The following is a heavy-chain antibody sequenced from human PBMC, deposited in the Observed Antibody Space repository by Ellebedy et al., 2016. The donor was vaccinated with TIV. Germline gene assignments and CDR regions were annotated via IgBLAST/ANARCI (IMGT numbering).Heavy chain of an antibody. CDR3: ARGYSGSYYGFPYF. Sequence: PGGSLRLSCAASGFTFSSYAMHWVRQAPGKGLEWVAVISSDGTNKYYADSVKGRFTISRDNSKNTLYLQMNSLRAEDTAVYYCARGYSGSYYGFPYFWGQGTLVTVSS. D-gene: IGHD1-26*01. V-gene: IGHV3-30*04. CDR1: GFTFSSYA. CDR2: ISSDGTNK. J-gene: IGHJ4*02.